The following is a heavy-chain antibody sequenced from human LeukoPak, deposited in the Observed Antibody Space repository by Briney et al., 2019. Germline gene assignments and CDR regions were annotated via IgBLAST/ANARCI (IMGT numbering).Heavy chain of an antibody. V-gene: IGHV4-39*07. CDR3: ARRFPFDSSGYFDY. D-gene: IGHD3-22*01. CDR2: IYYSGST. CDR1: GGSISSSSYY. J-gene: IGHJ4*02. Sequence: SETLSLTCTVSGGSISSSSYYWGWIRQPPGKGLEWIGSIYYSGSTYYNPSLKGRVTISVDTSKNQFSLKLSSVTAADTAVYYCARRFPFDSSGYFDYWGQGTLVTVSS.